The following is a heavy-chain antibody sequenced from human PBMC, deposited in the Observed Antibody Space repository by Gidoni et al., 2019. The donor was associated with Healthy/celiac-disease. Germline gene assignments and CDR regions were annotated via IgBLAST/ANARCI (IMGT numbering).Heavy chain of an antibody. CDR1: GFTFSSYA. Sequence: EVQLLESGGGLVQPGGSLILSCAAPGFTFSSYAMSWVRQAPGKGLEWVSAISGSGGSTYYADSVKGRFTISRDNSKNTLYLQMNSLRAEDTAVYYCAKAGDYDFWSGYYTFRWFDPWGQGTLVTVSS. CDR3: AKAGDYDFWSGYYTFRWFDP. D-gene: IGHD3-3*01. CDR2: ISGSGGST. J-gene: IGHJ5*02. V-gene: IGHV3-23*01.